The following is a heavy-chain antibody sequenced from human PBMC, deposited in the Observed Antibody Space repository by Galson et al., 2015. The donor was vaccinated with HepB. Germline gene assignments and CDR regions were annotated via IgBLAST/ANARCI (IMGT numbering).Heavy chain of an antibody. J-gene: IGHJ4*02. V-gene: IGHV3-21*01. CDR3: ARDLGDYDSSGYYPGTRPFDY. CDR1: GFTFSSYS. Sequence: SLRLSCAASGFTFSSYSMNWVRQAPGKGLEWVSSISSSSSYIYYADSVKGRFTISRDNAKNSLYLQMNSLRAEDTAVYYCARDLGDYDSSGYYPGTRPFDYWGQGTLVTVSS. CDR2: ISSSSSYI. D-gene: IGHD3-22*01.